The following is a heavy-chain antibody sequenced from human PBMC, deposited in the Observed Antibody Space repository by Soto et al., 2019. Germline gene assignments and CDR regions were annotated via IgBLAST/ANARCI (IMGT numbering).Heavy chain of an antibody. J-gene: IGHJ3*02. CDR1: GFTLSSYG. V-gene: IGHV3-30*18. CDR2: ISYDGSNK. CDR3: AKVEPSGYDYPAFDI. Sequence: QVQLVESVGGVVQPGRSLRLSCAASGFTLSSYGMHWVRQAPGKGLEWVAVISYDGSNKYYADSVKGRFTISRDNSKNTLYLQMHSVRAEDTAVYYCAKVEPSGYDYPAFDIWGQGTMVTVSS. D-gene: IGHD5-12*01.